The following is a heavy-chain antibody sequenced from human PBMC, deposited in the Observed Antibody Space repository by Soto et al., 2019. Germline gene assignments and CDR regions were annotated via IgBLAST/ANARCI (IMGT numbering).Heavy chain of an antibody. D-gene: IGHD5-12*01. J-gene: IGHJ6*02. CDR1: GFTFSSYA. CDR3: ARDYYRFNSGYGFSMDV. CDR2: ISYDGSNK. Sequence: QVQLLESGGGVVQPGRSLRLSCAASGFTFSSYAMHWVRQAPGKGLEWVAVISYDGSNKYYADSVKGRFTISRDNSKNTLYLQMNSLRAEDTAVYHCARDYYRFNSGYGFSMDVWGQGTTVTVSS. V-gene: IGHV3-30-3*01.